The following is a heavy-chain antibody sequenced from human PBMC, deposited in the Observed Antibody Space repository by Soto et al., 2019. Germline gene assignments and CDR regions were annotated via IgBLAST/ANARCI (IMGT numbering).Heavy chain of an antibody. CDR3: AREYGSGSYYQASPLDV. CDR1: GFTFSSYA. CDR2: ISGSGGST. J-gene: IGHJ6*02. V-gene: IGHV3-23*01. Sequence: GGSLRLSCAASGFTFSSYAMSWVRQAPGKGLEWVSAISGSGGSTYYADSVKGRFTISRDNSKSTLYLQMNSLRREDAAIYYCAREYGSGSYYQASPLDVWGQGTTVTVSS. D-gene: IGHD3-10*01.